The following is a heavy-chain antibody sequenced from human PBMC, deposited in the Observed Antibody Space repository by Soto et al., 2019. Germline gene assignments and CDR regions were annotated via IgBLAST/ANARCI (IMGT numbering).Heavy chain of an antibody. Sequence: SETLSLTWTVSGGTISNYSGSRIRQPPGKGLEWIGYIYHSGSTYYNPSLKSRVTISVDRSKNQFSLKLSSVTAEDTAVYYCTAGGGLPRYYWGQGTLVTVSS. J-gene: IGHJ4*02. CDR3: TAGGGLPRYY. D-gene: IGHD5-12*01. CDR2: IYHSGST. CDR1: GGTISNYS. V-gene: IGHV4-30-2*02.